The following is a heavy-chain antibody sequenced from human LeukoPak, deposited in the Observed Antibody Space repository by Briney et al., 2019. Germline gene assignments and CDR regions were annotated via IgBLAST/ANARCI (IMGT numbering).Heavy chain of an antibody. V-gene: IGHV1-69*05. D-gene: IGHD1-26*01. CDR3: ARGRVGATTWFDC. CDR1: GGTFSSYA. CDR2: IIPIFGTA. Sequence: GASVKVSCKASGGTFSSYAISWVRQAPGQGLEWMGGIIPIFGTANYAQKFQGRVTITTDESTSTAYMELSSLRSEDTAVYYCARGRVGATTWFDCWGQGTLVTVSS. J-gene: IGHJ4*02.